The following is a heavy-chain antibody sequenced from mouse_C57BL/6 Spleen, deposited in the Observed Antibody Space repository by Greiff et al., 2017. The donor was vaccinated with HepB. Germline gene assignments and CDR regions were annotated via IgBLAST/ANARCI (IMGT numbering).Heavy chain of an antibody. CDR3: ARDDYDEGPWFAY. J-gene: IGHJ3*01. CDR1: GFTFSSYA. V-gene: IGHV5-4*01. CDR2: ISDGGSYT. D-gene: IGHD2-4*01. Sequence: EVKLVESGGGLVKPGGSLKLSCAASGFTFSSYAMSWVRQTPEKRLEWVATISDGGSYTYYPDNVKGRFTISRDNAKNNLYLQMSHLKSEDTAMYYCARDDYDEGPWFAYWGQGTLVTVSA.